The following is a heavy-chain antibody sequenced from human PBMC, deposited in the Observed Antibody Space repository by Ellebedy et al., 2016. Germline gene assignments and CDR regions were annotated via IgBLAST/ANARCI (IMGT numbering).Heavy chain of an antibody. CDR1: GFTLSDYT. D-gene: IGHD3-16*01. J-gene: IGHJ5*02. CDR2: ITSTGSYV. Sequence: GGSLRLSXAASGFTLSDYTMNWVRQAPGKGLEWVSSITSTGSYVFYADSVKGRFTISRDNAKNSLYLQMNSLRGEDTALYYCARGVGGTSLNWFDPWGQGTLVTVSS. V-gene: IGHV3-21*06. CDR3: ARGVGGTSLNWFDP.